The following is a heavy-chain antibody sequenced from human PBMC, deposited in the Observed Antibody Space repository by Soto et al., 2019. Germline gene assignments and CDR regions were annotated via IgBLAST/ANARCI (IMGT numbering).Heavy chain of an antibody. V-gene: IGHV4-38-2*02. CDR2: IYHSGST. D-gene: IGHD2-15*01. J-gene: IGHJ5*02. Sequence: PSERLSPTCAVSGYSLSSGYYWGWIRQPPGKGLEWIGSIYHSGSTYYNPSLKSRVTISVDTSKNQFSLKLSSVTAADTAVYYCAREDVVVVAATYNWFDPWGQGTLVTVSS. CDR1: GYSLSSGYY. CDR3: AREDVVVVAATYNWFDP.